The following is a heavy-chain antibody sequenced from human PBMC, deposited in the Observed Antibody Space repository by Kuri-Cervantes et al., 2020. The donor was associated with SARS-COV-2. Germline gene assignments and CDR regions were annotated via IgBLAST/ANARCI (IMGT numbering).Heavy chain of an antibody. CDR1: GGSFSGYQ. V-gene: IGHV4-34*01. Sequence: GSLRLSCAVYGGSFSGYQWSWIRQTPGMGLEWIGQINDSGATKYNPSLKSRVIVSMDKSKNQFSLKLSSVTAADTAVYYCARGVPGYCGQGSLVTVSS. J-gene: IGHJ4*02. D-gene: IGHD6-6*01. CDR3: ARGVPGY. CDR2: INDSGAT.